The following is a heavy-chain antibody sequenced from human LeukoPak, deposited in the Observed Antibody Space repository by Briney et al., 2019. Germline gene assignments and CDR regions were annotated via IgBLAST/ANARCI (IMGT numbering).Heavy chain of an antibody. Sequence: GGSLRLSCAASGFTFSSYSMNWVRQAPEKGLEWVSYISSSSSTIYYADSVKGRFTISRDNAKNSLYLQMNSLRDEDTAVYYCAREDPYDYVWGSYRPPDYWGQGTLVTVSS. D-gene: IGHD3-16*02. J-gene: IGHJ4*02. CDR1: GFTFSSYS. V-gene: IGHV3-48*02. CDR2: ISSSSSTI. CDR3: AREDPYDYVWGSYRPPDY.